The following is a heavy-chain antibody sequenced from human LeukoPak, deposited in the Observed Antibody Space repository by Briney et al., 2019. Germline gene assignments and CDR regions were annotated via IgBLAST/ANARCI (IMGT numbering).Heavy chain of an antibody. CDR2: ISYDGSNK. V-gene: IGHV3-30*18. Sequence: GRSLRLSCAAPGFTFSRYGMHWVRQAPGKGLEWVAVISYDGSNKYHADSVKGRFTISRDNSKNTLYLQMNSLRAEDTAVYYCAKDADIAAAGYYFDYWGQGTLVTVSS. CDR1: GFTFSRYG. J-gene: IGHJ4*02. D-gene: IGHD6-13*01. CDR3: AKDADIAAAGYYFDY.